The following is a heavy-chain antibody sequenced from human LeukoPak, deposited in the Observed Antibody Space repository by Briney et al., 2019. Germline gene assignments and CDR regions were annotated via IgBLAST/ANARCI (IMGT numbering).Heavy chain of an antibody. Sequence: PGGSLRLSCAASGFIFSTYEMNWVRQAPGKGLEWVSYISSSGSTIYYADSVKGRFTVSRDNAKNSLYLQMNSLRVEDTAVYFCVSPRGSTWFDPWGQGTLVPVSS. J-gene: IGHJ5*02. CDR3: VSPRGSTWFDP. V-gene: IGHV3-48*03. CDR1: GFIFSTYE. CDR2: ISSSGSTI. D-gene: IGHD6-25*01.